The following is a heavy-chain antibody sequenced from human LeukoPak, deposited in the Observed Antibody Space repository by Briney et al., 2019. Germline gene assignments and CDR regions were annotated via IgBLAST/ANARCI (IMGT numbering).Heavy chain of an antibody. V-gene: IGHV3-74*01. CDR1: GFTLSNYW. CDR2: LHSNGAFT. J-gene: IGHJ5*02. CDR3: AKDGPNWFDP. Sequence: PGGSLRLSCSASGFTLSNYWMHWVRQAPGKGLVWVARLHSNGAFTTYADSVKGRFTISRDTAKNTLYLQMNSLRAEDTAVYYCAKDGPNWFDPWGQGTLVTVSS.